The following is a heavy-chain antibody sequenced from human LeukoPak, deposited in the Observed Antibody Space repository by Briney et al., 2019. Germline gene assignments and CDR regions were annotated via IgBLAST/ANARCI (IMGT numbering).Heavy chain of an antibody. Sequence: SETLSLTCAVYGGSFSGYYWSWIRQPPGKGLEWIGEINHSGSTNYNPSLKSRVTISVDTSKNQFSLKLSSVTAADTAVYYCARKGGWRNYYYYYYMGVWGKGTTVTVSS. V-gene: IGHV4-34*01. D-gene: IGHD6-19*01. CDR1: GGSFSGYY. CDR3: ARKGGWRNYYYYYYMGV. J-gene: IGHJ6*03. CDR2: INHSGST.